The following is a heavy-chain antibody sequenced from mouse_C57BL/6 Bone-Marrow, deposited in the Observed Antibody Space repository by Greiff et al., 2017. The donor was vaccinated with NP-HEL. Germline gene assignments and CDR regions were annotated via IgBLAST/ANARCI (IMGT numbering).Heavy chain of an antibody. Sequence: DVKLQESGGDLVKPGGSLKLSCAASGFTFSSYGMSWVRQTPDQRLEWVATISSGGSYTYYPDSVKGRFTISRDNAKNTLYLQMSSLKSEDTAMYYCGRGVTTVPYYFDYWGQGTTLTVSS. V-gene: IGHV5-6*02. CDR3: GRGVTTVPYYFDY. J-gene: IGHJ2*01. CDR2: ISSGGSYT. D-gene: IGHD1-1*01. CDR1: GFTFSSYG.